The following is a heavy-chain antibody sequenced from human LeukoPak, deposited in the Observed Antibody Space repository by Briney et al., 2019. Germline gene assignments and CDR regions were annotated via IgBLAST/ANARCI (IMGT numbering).Heavy chain of an antibody. D-gene: IGHD5-18*01. Sequence: GGSLRLSCAASGLTVSSYSMNWVRQAPGKGLEWVSSISSSSSYIYYADSVKGRFTISRDNAKNSLYLQMNSLRAEDTAVYYCARGSQLPFDYWGQGTLVTVSS. CDR3: ARGSQLPFDY. CDR2: ISSSSSYI. J-gene: IGHJ4*02. V-gene: IGHV3-21*01. CDR1: GLTVSSYS.